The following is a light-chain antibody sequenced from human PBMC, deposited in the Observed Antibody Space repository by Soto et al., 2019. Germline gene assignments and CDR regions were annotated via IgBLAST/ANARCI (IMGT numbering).Light chain of an antibody. Sequence: DIQMTQSPSTLSASEGDRVTITCRASQSVGGRLVWCQQKPGKAPNLLIYDASSLGSGVPLRFSGSGSGTEFTLTISSLQPDDFATYYCQQYKSFPYTFGQGTKLEIK. V-gene: IGKV1-5*01. CDR1: QSVGGR. CDR3: QQYKSFPYT. J-gene: IGKJ2*01. CDR2: DAS.